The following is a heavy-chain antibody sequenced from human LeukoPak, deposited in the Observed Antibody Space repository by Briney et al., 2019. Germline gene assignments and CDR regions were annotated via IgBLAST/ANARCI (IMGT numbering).Heavy chain of an antibody. Sequence: SETLSLTCTVSGYSISSGYYWGWIRQPPGKGLEWIGSIYHSGSTYYNPSLKSRVTISVDTSKNQSSLKLSAVTAADTAVYYCARGPPYAPGVLGVWGKGTTVTISS. CDR1: GYSISSGYY. CDR3: ARGPPYAPGVLGV. V-gene: IGHV4-38-2*02. CDR2: IYHSGST. J-gene: IGHJ6*04. D-gene: IGHD7-27*01.